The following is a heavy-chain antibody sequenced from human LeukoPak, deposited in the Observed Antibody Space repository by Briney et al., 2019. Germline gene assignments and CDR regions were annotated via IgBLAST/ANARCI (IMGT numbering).Heavy chain of an antibody. D-gene: IGHD2-2*01. Sequence: SETLSLTCTVSGDSISSSNDYWGWIRQPPGKGLEWIGSMYYSGSTYYNPSLKSRVTISVDTSKSQFSLKLSSVTAADAALYYFARHSGSHPYQQLLYWGQGTLVTV. V-gene: IGHV4-39*01. J-gene: IGHJ4*02. CDR1: GDSISSSNDY. CDR2: MYYSGST. CDR3: ARHSGSHPYQQLLY.